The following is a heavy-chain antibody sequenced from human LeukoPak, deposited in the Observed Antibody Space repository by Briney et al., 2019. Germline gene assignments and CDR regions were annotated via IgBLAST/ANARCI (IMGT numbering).Heavy chain of an antibody. J-gene: IGHJ6*03. CDR1: GFTFDDYA. D-gene: IGHD3-10*01. V-gene: IGHV3-9*03. CDR3: AKSHGSGYYYYMDV. CDR2: ISWNSGSI. Sequence: GGSLRLSXAASGFTFDDYAMHWVRQAPGKGLEWVSGISWNSGSIGYADSVKGRFTISRDNAKNSLYLQMNGLRAEDMALYYCAKSHGSGYYYYMDVWGKGTTVTVSS.